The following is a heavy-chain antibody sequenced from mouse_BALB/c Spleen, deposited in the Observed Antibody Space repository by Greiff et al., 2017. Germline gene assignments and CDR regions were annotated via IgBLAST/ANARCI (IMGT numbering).Heavy chain of an antibody. CDR3: ACYDY. D-gene: IGHD1-1*01. CDR1: GYSFTSYY. V-gene: IGHV1S19*01. CDR2: IFPGSGNT. J-gene: IGHJ2*01. Sequence: VQLQQSGAELAKPGASVKMSCKASGYSFTSYYIHWVKQRPGQGLEWIGCIFPGSGNTKYNEKFKGKATLTADTSSSTAYMQLSSLTSEDSAVYFCACYDYWGRGTTLTVSS.